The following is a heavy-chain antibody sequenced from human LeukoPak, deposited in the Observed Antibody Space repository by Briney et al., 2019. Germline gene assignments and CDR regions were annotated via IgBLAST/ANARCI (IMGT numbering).Heavy chain of an antibody. CDR2: IYTSGST. J-gene: IGHJ4*02. D-gene: IGHD5-18*01. Sequence: SETLSLTCTVSGGSISSYYWSWIRQPPGKGLEWIGYIYTSGSTDYNPSLKSRVTISVDTSKNQVSQKLRSVTAAGTAVYYFARKKSGYANYYFDYWGQGTLVTVSS. CDR3: ARKKSGYANYYFDY. CDR1: GGSISSYY. V-gene: IGHV4-4*09.